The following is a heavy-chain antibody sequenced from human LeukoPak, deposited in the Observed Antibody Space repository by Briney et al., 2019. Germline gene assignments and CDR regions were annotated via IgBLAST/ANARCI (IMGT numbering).Heavy chain of an antibody. Sequence: SVKVSCKSSGGTFSSYAISWVRQAPGQGLEWMGGIISIFGTPKYAQKFQGRVTITADESTSTAYMELSGLRPEDTAVYYCAREDGSGSFQPQFDYWGQGTLVTVSS. CDR3: AREDGSGSFQPQFDY. D-gene: IGHD3-10*01. J-gene: IGHJ4*02. V-gene: IGHV1-69*01. CDR1: GGTFSSYA. CDR2: IISIFGTP.